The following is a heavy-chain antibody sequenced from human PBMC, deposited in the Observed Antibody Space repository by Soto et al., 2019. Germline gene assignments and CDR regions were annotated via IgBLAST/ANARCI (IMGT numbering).Heavy chain of an antibody. V-gene: IGHV4-30-4*01. CDR1: GDSISDGDYY. CDR2: IHYSGTT. D-gene: IGHD6-19*01. J-gene: IGHJ5*02. Sequence: SETLSLTCTVSGDSISDGDYYWSWIRQPPGKGLEWIGYIHYSGTTYFNPSLKSRVSISIDTSSNQFSMSLTSVTAADTARYYCARMYSSGSGWFHPWGQGTLVTVSS. CDR3: ARMYSSGSGWFHP.